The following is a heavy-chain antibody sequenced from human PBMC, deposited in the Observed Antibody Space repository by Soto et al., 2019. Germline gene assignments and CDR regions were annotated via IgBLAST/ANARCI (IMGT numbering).Heavy chain of an antibody. CDR2: INHSGST. CDR1: GGSISSSSYY. V-gene: IGHV4-39*07. D-gene: IGHD1-1*01. J-gene: IGHJ4*02. CDR3: ARLRNCPAPAC. Sequence: SETLSLTCTVSGGSISSSSYYWGWIRQPPGKGLEWIGSINHSGSTNYNPSLKSRVTISVDTSKKQFSLKLSSVTAADAAVYYCARLRNCPAPACWGQGTLVTVS.